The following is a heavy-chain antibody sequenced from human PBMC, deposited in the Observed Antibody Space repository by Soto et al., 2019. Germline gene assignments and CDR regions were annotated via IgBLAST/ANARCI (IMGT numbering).Heavy chain of an antibody. D-gene: IGHD3-10*01. CDR3: AKEYRITMVRDLFDY. V-gene: IGHV3-30*18. CDR1: GFTFSSYG. CDR2: ISYDGSNK. J-gene: IGHJ4*02. Sequence: GGSLRLSCAASGFTFSSYGRHWVRQAPGKGLEWVAVISYDGSNKYYADSVKGRFTISRDNSKNTLYLQMNSLRAEDTAVYYCAKEYRITMVRDLFDYWGQGTLVTVSS.